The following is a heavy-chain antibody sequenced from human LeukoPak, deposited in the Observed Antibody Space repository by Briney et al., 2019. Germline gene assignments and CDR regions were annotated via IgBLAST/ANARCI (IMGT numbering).Heavy chain of an antibody. D-gene: IGHD6-13*01. J-gene: IGHJ4*02. Sequence: GASVKVSCKASGYTFTGYYMHWVRQAPGQGLEWMGWINPNSGGTNYAQKFQGRVTMTRDTSISTAYMELSRLRSDDTAVYYCARGHNIAAAVNGDYWGQGTLVTVSS. V-gene: IGHV1-2*02. CDR3: ARGHNIAAAVNGDY. CDR1: GYTFTGYY. CDR2: INPNSGGT.